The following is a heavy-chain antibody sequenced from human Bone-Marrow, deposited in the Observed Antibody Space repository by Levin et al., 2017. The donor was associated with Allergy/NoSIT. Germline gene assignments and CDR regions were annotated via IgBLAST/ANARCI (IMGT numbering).Heavy chain of an antibody. J-gene: IGHJ6*02. CDR2: ISYGGNT. CDR1: GTSISNFY. D-gene: IGHD3-10*01. V-gene: IGHV4-59*01. CDR3: ACIRSGRYYGMNV. Sequence: GSLRLSCTVSGTSISNFYWAWIRQSPRRRLEYIGYISYGGNTDYNPSLKSRVTISEDTSKNQFSLKLTSVTAADTAIYYCACIRSGRYYGMNVWGQGTTVTVSS.